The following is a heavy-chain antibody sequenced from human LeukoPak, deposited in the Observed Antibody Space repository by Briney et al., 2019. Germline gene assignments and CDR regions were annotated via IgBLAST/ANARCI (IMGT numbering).Heavy chain of an antibody. CDR3: ARDSSSSLTFGY. J-gene: IGHJ4*02. CDR1: GFTFSSYA. CDR2: ISYDGSNK. Sequence: GGSLRLSCAASGFTFSSYAMHWVRQAPGKGLEWVAVISYDGSNKYYADSVKGRFTISRDNSKNTLYLQMNSLRAEDTAVYYCARDSSSSLTFGYWGQGTLVTVSS. V-gene: IGHV3-30*04. D-gene: IGHD6-6*01.